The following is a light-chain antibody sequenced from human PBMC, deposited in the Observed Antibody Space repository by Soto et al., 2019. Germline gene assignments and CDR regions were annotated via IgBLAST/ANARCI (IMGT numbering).Light chain of an antibody. V-gene: IGKV3-15*01. Sequence: EIVMTHSPATLSVSPGGRATLSCRASQIISDTLAWYKQKPGQAPRLLIYSASRGATGFPARFSGSGSGTDFTLTISSLQSEDFAVYYCQQYNNWPCTFGQGTKVEIK. CDR2: SAS. CDR3: QQYNNWPCT. J-gene: IGKJ1*01. CDR1: QIISDT.